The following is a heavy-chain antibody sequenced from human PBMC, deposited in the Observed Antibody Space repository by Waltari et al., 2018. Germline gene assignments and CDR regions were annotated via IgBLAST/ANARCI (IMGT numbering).Heavy chain of an antibody. J-gene: IGHJ4*02. CDR1: GFTFSSYG. CDR2: IWFDGSNK. CDR3: AKDQERGYSYGYGFDY. D-gene: IGHD5-18*01. Sequence: QVQLVESGGGVVQPGRSLRLSCAASGFTFSSYGMHWVRQAPGKGLEWVAFIWFDGSNKYYADSVKGRFTISRDSSKNTLYLQMNNLSAEDTAVYYCAKDQERGYSYGYGFDYWGQGTLVTVSS. V-gene: IGHV3-33*06.